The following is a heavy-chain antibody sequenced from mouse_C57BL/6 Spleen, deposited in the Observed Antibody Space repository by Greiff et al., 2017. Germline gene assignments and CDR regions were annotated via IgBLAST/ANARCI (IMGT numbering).Heavy chain of an antibody. V-gene: IGHV5-4*03. D-gene: IGHD2-4*01. CDR1: GFTFSSYA. Sequence: EVKVVESGGGLVKPGGSLKLSCAASGFTFSSYAMSWVRQTPEKRLEWVATISDGGSYTYYPDNVKGRFTISRDNAKNNLYLQMGHLKPEDTAMYFCARGYYDYDGGPFDYWGQGTTLTVSS. CDR3: ARGYYDYDGGPFDY. CDR2: ISDGGSYT. J-gene: IGHJ2*01.